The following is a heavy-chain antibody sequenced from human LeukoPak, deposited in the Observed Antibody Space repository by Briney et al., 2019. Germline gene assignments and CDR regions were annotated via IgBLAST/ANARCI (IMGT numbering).Heavy chain of an antibody. CDR3: ASLNRYYCDY. CDR1: GFTFSSYW. Sequence: PGGSLRLSCAASGFTFSSYWMTWVRLAPGKGLEWVANIKQDGSEKYYVDSVKGRFTISRDNAKSSLYLQMNSLRAEDTAVYYCASLNRYYCDYWGQGTLVTVSS. D-gene: IGHD2/OR15-2a*01. CDR2: IKQDGSEK. V-gene: IGHV3-7*02. J-gene: IGHJ4*02.